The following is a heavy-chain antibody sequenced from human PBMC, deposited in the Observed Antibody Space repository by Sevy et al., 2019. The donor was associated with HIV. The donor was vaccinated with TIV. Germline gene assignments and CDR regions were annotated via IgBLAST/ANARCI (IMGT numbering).Heavy chain of an antibody. CDR2: IYAGGRT. CDR1: GDSISSGDSF. V-gene: IGHV4-61*02. Sequence: SETLSLTCTVSGDSISSGDSFWSWIRQPAGRGLEWIGRIYAGGRTMYNLSLKSRLTLSVDTSKNQFSLELTSVTAADTAVYYCAREGIKRDYYYAMDVWGQGTPVTVSS. J-gene: IGHJ6*02. D-gene: IGHD3-10*01. CDR3: AREGIKRDYYYAMDV.